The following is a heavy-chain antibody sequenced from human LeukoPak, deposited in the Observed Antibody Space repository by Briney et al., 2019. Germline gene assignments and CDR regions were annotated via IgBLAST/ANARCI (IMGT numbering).Heavy chain of an antibody. J-gene: IGHJ4*02. CDR2: ISYDGSNK. CDR1: GFTLSSYG. V-gene: IGHV3-30*18. Sequence: GGSLRLSCAASGFTLSSYGMHWVRQAPGKGLEWVAVISYDGSNKYYADSVKGRFTISRDHSKNTLYLQMNSLRAEDTAVYYCAKDQGLGDWYYFDYWGQGTLVTVSS. CDR3: AKDQGLGDWYYFDY. D-gene: IGHD2-21*02.